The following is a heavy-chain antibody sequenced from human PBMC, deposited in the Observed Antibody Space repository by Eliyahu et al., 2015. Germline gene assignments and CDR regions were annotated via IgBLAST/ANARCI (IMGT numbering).Heavy chain of an antibody. CDR2: ISTYNYNT. V-gene: IGHV1-18*01. Sequence: QVQLVQSGAEVKKPGSSVXVSCKASGYSFIDYGISWVRQAPGQGLEWMGWISTYNYNTHYAQKFQDRVTMTTDTSTSTAYMDLLSLSPDDTAVYYCARDRSGYSCPDYWGQGVLVTVSS. D-gene: IGHD5-18*01. J-gene: IGHJ4*02. CDR3: ARDRSGYSCPDY. CDR1: GYSFIDYG.